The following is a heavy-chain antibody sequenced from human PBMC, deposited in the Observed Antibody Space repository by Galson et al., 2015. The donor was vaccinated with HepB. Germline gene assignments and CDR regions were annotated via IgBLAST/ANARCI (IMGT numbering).Heavy chain of an antibody. J-gene: IGHJ6*03. CDR3: ARQVAAASFHYYMDV. CDR2: IYPGDSDT. V-gene: IGHV5-51*01. Sequence: QSGAEVKKPGESLKISCKGSGYSFTSYWIGWVRQMPGKGLEWMGIIYPGDSDTRYSPSFQGHVTISADRSISTAYLQWSSLKASDTAMYYCARQVAAASFHYYMDVWGKGTTVTVSS. D-gene: IGHD6-13*01. CDR1: GYSFTSYW.